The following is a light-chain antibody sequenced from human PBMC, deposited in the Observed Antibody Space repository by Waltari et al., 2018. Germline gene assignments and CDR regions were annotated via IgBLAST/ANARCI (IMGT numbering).Light chain of an antibody. CDR1: RPILGY. J-gene: IGKJ4*01. CDR3: HQTYSFPHS. Sequence: DIQMTQSPSSLSASIGDRVTITCRASRPILGYVNWYQQKPGKAPNLLLSATSTLHSGVSSRFSGSGSGTDFTLTISGLHADDFATYFCHQTYSFPHSFGGGTKVEIK. CDR2: ATS. V-gene: IGKV1-39*01.